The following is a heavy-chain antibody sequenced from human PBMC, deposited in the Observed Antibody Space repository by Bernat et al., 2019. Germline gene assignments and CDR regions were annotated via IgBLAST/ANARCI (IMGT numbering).Heavy chain of an antibody. V-gene: IGHV1-18*01. CDR3: VRGSGYSYGDHYHGMDV. J-gene: IGHJ6*02. Sequence: QVLMMQSGIEVKKPGASVKVSCKASGYTFTSYGINWVRQAPGQGLEWMGWISAFNGNTHYAQKIQGRVSMTTDTSTTTAYMELRSLRSDDTAIYYCVRGSGYSYGDHYHGMDVWGQGTTVTVSS. D-gene: IGHD5-18*01. CDR1: GYTFTSYG. CDR2: ISAFNGNT.